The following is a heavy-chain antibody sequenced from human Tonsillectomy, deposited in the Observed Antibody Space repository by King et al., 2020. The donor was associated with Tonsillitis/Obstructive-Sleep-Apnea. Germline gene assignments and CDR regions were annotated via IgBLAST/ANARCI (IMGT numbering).Heavy chain of an antibody. CDR1: GFTISTYG. CDR2: ISSDGEGK. D-gene: IGHD4-23*01. V-gene: IGHV3-30*03. Sequence: VQLVESGGGVVQPGRSLRLSCAASGFTISTYGMHWVRQAPGKGLEWVAVISSDGEGKYYGDSVKGRFTISRDNSKNTLYLQMNSLRAEDTAVYYCARGTHGGGFGRFFHDWAQGTRFTFSS. CDR3: ARGTHGGGFGRFFHD. J-gene: IGHJ4*02.